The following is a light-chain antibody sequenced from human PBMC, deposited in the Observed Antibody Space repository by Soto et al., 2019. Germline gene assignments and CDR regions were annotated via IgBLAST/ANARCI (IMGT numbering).Light chain of an antibody. J-gene: IGLJ1*01. CDR1: SSDVGGHNS. V-gene: IGLV2-14*01. CDR3: NSYTSSSTYV. CDR2: NVS. Sequence: QSVLTQPASVSGSPGQSITISCTGTSSDVGGHNSVSWYQQHPGKAPKLMIYNVSNRPSGVSNRFSGSKSGNTASLTISGLLAEDEADYYCNSYTSSSTYVFGAGTKSPS.